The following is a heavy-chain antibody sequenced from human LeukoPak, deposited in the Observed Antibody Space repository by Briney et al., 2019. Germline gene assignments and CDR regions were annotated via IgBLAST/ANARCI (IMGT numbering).Heavy chain of an antibody. Sequence: PSETLSLTCAVSGGSVSSGGYSWSWIRQPPGKGLERIGYTYHSGSTYYNPSLKSRVTISVDRSKNQFSLKLSSVTAADTAVYYCARVDTAMVTFDYWGQGTLVTVSS. CDR2: TYHSGST. V-gene: IGHV4-30-2*01. D-gene: IGHD5-18*01. J-gene: IGHJ4*02. CDR3: ARVDTAMVTFDY. CDR1: GGSVSSGGYS.